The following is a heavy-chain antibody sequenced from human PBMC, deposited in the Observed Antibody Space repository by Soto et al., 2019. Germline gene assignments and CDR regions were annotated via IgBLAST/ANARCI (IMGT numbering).Heavy chain of an antibody. CDR1: GGSISSGYW. CDR3: VRNADFCSDF. Sequence: QVQLRESGPGLVRPSETLSLTCAASGGSISSGYWWGWVRQPPGKGLEWIGEISRGGNPNYNPSLKSRVTISVDTSNNEFSLRLNSVTAADTAVYYCVRNADFCSDFWGQGTLVTVSS. V-gene: IGHV4-4*02. D-gene: IGHD2-2*01. J-gene: IGHJ4*02. CDR2: ISRGGNP.